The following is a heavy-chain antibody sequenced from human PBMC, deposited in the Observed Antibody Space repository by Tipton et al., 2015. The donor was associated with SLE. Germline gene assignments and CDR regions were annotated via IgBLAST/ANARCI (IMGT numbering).Heavy chain of an antibody. D-gene: IGHD6-19*01. CDR1: GGSISSYY. V-gene: IGHV4-4*07. CDR3: ARVAVAGWMNY. J-gene: IGHJ4*02. CDR2: IYTSGST. Sequence: TLSLTCTVSGGSISSYYWSWIRQPAGKGLEWIWRIYTSGSTNYNPSLKSRVTMPVDTSKNQFSLKLSSVAAADTAVYYCARVAVAGWMNYWGQGTLVTVSS.